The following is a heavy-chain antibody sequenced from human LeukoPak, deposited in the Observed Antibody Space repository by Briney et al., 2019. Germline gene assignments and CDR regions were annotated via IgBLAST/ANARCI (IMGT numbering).Heavy chain of an antibody. CDR3: ARVGGAAGTHSPLQLEPYYFDY. CDR2: IYYSGST. CDR1: GGSISSSSYY. Sequence: SETLSLTCTVSGGSISSSSYYWGWIRQPPGKGPEWIGSIYYSGSTYYNPSLKSRVTTSVDTSKNQFSLKLSSVTAADTAVYYCARVGGAAGTHSPLQLEPYYFDYWGQGTLVTVSS. V-gene: IGHV4-39*07. D-gene: IGHD6-13*01. J-gene: IGHJ4*02.